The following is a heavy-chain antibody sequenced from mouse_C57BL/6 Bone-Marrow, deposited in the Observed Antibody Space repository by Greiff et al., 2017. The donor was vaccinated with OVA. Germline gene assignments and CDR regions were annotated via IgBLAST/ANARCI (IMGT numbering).Heavy chain of an antibody. CDR2: ISSGGDYI. CDR1: GFTFSSYA. V-gene: IGHV5-9-1*02. Sequence: EVMLVESGEGLVKPGGSLKLSCAASGFTFSSYAMSWVRQTPEKRLEWVAYISSGGDYIYYADTVKGRFTISRDNARNTLYLQMSSLKSEDTAMYYCTRDGDYGSSYLYAMDYWGQGTSVTVSS. J-gene: IGHJ4*01. CDR3: TRDGDYGSSYLYAMDY. D-gene: IGHD1-1*01.